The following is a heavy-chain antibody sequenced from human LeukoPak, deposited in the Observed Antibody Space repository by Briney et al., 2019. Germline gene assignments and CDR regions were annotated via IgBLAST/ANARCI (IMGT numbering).Heavy chain of an antibody. V-gene: IGHV4-59*01. CDR3: GRLDSNNWYDSRGYFDY. J-gene: IGHJ4*02. CDR2: IYYSGST. Sequence: PSETLSLTCTVSGGFISSYYWSWIRQPPGKGLEWIGYIYYSGSTNYNPSLKSRVTISVDTSKNQFSLKLSSVTAADPAVYYCGRLDSNNWYDSRGYFDYWAQGTLVTVSS. D-gene: IGHD6-13*01. CDR1: GGFISSYY.